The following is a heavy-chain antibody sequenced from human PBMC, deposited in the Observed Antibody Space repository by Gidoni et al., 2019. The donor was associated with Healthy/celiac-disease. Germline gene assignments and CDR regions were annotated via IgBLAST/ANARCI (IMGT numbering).Heavy chain of an antibody. CDR2: IYYSWST. CDR1: GGSIRSSSYY. Sequence: QLQLQESGPGLVKPSETLSLTCTVSGGSIRSSSYYWGWIRQPPGKGLEWIGSIYYSWSTYYNPSLNSRVTISVDTSKNQFSLKLSSVTAADTAVYYCAIGDYYDSSGYFEYFQHWGQGTLVTVSS. J-gene: IGHJ1*01. V-gene: IGHV4-39*01. D-gene: IGHD3-22*01. CDR3: AIGDYYDSSGYFEYFQH.